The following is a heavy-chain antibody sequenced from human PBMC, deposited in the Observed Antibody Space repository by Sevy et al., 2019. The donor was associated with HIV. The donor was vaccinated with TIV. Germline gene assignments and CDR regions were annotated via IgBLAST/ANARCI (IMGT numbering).Heavy chain of an antibody. CDR1: GFTFSSYG. J-gene: IGHJ4*02. D-gene: IGHD5-18*01. CDR3: ARARGYGRGYFDY. V-gene: IGHV3-33*01. CDR2: IWYDGSNK. Sequence: GGSLRLSCAASGFTFSSYGMHWVRQAPGKGLEWVAVIWYDGSNKYYADSVKGRFTISRDNSKNTLYLQMSSLSAEDTAVYYCARARGYGRGYFDYWGQGTMVTVSS.